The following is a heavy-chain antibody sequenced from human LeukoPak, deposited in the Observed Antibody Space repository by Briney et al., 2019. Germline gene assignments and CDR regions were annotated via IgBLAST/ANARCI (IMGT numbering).Heavy chain of an antibody. CDR1: GYTFTSYY. J-gene: IGHJ4*02. Sequence: ASVKVSCKASGYTFTSYYMHWVRQAPGQGLGWMGIINPSGGSTSYAQKFQGRVTMTRDTSTSTVYMELSSLRSEDTAVYYCAKEGGDGYNSGTLDYWGQGTLVTVSS. D-gene: IGHD5-24*01. V-gene: IGHV1-46*01. CDR2: INPSGGST. CDR3: AKEGGDGYNSGTLDY.